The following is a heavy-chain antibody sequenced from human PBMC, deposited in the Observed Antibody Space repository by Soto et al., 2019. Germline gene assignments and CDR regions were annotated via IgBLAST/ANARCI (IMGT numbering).Heavy chain of an antibody. CDR2: IYWDDDK. Sequence: QITLKESGPTLVKPTQTLTLTCTFSGFSLTTCGVGVGWCRQPPVKSLECLALIYWDDDKRYSPSLQSRLSITNDTSKNQMVLTMTNVDPVDTATYYCAHIPNYYQYDWFDPWGQGTLVSVSS. CDR3: AHIPNYYQYDWFDP. V-gene: IGHV2-5*02. J-gene: IGHJ5*02. CDR1: GFSLTTCGVG. D-gene: IGHD3-16*01.